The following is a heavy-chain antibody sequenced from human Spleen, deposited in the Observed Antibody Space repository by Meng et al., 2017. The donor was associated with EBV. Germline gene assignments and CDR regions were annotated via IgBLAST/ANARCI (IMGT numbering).Heavy chain of an antibody. Sequence: GQRRQSGHGLVKPSPTLSLTGAVSGDSISSAGHYWSWMRRPPGKGLEWIGYIYSSGGTYYNPSLKSRLTLSLDTSKNHFSLNLNFVTAADTAVYYCARQDLTAAEYNWFAPWGQGTLVTVSS. CDR1: GDSISSAGHY. CDR3: ARQDLTAAEYNWFAP. J-gene: IGHJ5*02. V-gene: IGHV4-30-4*01. D-gene: IGHD2-2*01. CDR2: IYSSGGT.